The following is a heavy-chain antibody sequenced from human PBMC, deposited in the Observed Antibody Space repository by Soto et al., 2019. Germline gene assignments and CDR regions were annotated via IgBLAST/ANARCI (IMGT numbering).Heavy chain of an antibody. D-gene: IGHD5-12*01. Sequence: ASVKVSCKASGFTFTSSAMQWVRQARGQRLEWIGWIVVGSGNTNYAQKFQGRVTMTTDMSTSTAYMELRSLRSEDTAVYDCAADTSGYDAIGYWGQGTLVTVSS. CDR1: GFTFTSSA. CDR2: IVVGSGNT. V-gene: IGHV1-58*02. CDR3: AADTSGYDAIGY. J-gene: IGHJ4*02.